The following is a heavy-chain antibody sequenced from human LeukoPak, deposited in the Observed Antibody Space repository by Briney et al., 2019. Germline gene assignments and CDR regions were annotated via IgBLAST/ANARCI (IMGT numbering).Heavy chain of an antibody. CDR3: ARGPPYIVVVPAAIRGFDP. Sequence: PSETLSLTSAVSGGSISSYYWSWIRQPAGKGLEWIGRIYTSGSTNYNPSLKSRVTISVDTSKNQFSLKLSSVTAADTAVYYCARGPPYIVVVPAAIRGFDPWGQGTLVTVSS. V-gene: IGHV4-4*07. D-gene: IGHD2-2*02. CDR1: GGSISSYY. CDR2: IYTSGST. J-gene: IGHJ5*02.